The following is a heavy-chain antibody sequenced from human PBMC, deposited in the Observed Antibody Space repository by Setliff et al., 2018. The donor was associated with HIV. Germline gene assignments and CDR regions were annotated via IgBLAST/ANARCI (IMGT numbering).Heavy chain of an antibody. Sequence: PSETLSLTCAVYGGSFSGFYWNWIRRAPGKGLAWIGEINHSRRTRYNPSLKSRVTISVDTSKNQFSLKLSSVTAADTAFYYCARGFSGDYLFTGYLDVWGKGTTVTVSS. D-gene: IGHD3-22*01. J-gene: IGHJ6*03. V-gene: IGHV4-34*01. CDR1: GGSFSGFY. CDR2: INHSRRT. CDR3: ARGFSGDYLFTGYLDV.